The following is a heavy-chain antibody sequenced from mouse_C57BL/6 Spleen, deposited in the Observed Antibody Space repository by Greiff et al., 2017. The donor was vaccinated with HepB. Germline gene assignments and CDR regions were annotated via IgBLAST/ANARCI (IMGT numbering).Heavy chain of an antibody. CDR3: ARARVTTGYFDV. D-gene: IGHD2-2*01. V-gene: IGHV1-19*01. J-gene: IGHJ1*03. CDR1: GYTFTDYY. CDR2: INPYNGRT. Sequence: EVQLQQSGPVLVKPGASVKMSCKASGYTFTDYYMNWVKQSHGKSLAWIGVINPYNGRTSYNQKFKGKATLTVEKYSSTAYMELNSLTSEDSAFYYLARARVTTGYFDVWVTGTTVTVAS.